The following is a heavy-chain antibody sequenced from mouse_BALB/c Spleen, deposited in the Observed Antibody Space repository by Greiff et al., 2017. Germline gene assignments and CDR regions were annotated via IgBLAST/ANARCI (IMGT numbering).Heavy chain of an antibody. CDR3: ARGEDHYYGSSYDY. D-gene: IGHD1-1*01. Sequence: EVKLVESGAELVKPGASVKLSCTASGFNIKDTYMYWVKQRPEQGLEWIGRIDPANGNTKYDPKFQGKATITADTSSNTAYLQLSSLTSEDTAVYYYARGEDHYYGSSYDYWGQGTTLTVSA. V-gene: IGHV14-3*02. J-gene: IGHJ2*01. CDR2: IDPANGNT. CDR1: GFNIKDTY.